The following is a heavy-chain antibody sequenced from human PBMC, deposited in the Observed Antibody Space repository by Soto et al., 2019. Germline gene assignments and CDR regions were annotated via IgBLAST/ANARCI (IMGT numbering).Heavy chain of an antibody. V-gene: IGHV4-34*01. D-gene: IGHD3-10*01. CDR2: INHSGST. CDR3: ARKYPYGSGSYFPYYYYGMDV. CDR1: GGSFSGYY. Sequence: SETLSLTCAVYGGSFSGYYWSWIRQPPGKGLEWIGEINHSGSTNYNPSLKSRVTISVDTSKNQFSLKLSSVTAADTAVYYCARKYPYGSGSYFPYYYYGMDVWGQGTTVT. J-gene: IGHJ6*02.